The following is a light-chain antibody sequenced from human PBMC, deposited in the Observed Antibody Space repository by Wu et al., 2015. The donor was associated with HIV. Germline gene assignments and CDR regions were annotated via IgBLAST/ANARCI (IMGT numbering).Light chain of an antibody. CDR2: KTS. CDR3: QQYNSYPYS. J-gene: IGKJ2*03. CDR1: QSVIGW. V-gene: IGKV1-5*03. Sequence: DIQMTQSPSSLSARVGDRVTITCRASQSVIGWLAWYQQRPGKAPKLLIYKTSTLQSGVPSRFSGSGSGTEFTLTISSLQPDDFATYYCQQYNSYPYSFGQGTKLEIK.